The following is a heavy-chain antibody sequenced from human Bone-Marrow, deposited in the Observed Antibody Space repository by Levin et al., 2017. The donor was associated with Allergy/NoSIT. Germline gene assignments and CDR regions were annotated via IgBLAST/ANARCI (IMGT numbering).Heavy chain of an antibody. CDR1: GYSFTNHW. CDR2: IYPGDSDI. D-gene: IGHD6-19*01. CDR3: ARLKNGQWVDFDY. J-gene: IGHJ4*02. V-gene: IGHV5-51*01. Sequence: GGSLRLSCKASGYSFTNHWIGWVRQMPGKGLESMGVIYPGDSDIRYSPSLQGQVTMSVDKSITTAYLQWSSLKASDTGIYYCARLKNGQWVDFDYWGQGTLVTVSS.